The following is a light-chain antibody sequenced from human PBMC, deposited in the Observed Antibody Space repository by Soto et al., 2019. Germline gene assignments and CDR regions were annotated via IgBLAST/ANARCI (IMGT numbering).Light chain of an antibody. V-gene: IGKV3-20*01. J-gene: IGKJ4*01. Sequence: EIVFTQSPCTLSLSPGERATLSCRASQSVSSSYVAGYQQTPGQAPGLLIYGASSRATGIPDRFSGSGPGTDFPLTISRLEPEDFAVYYCKQFSSYPLTFGGGTKVAIK. CDR1: QSVSSSY. CDR2: GAS. CDR3: KQFSSYPLT.